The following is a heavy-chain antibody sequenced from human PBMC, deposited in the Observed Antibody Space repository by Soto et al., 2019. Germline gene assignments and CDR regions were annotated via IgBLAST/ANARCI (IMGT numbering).Heavy chain of an antibody. J-gene: IGHJ4*02. Sequence: SETLSLTCAVSGGSISSGGYSWSWIRQPPGKGLEWIGYIYHSGSTNYNPSLKSRVTISVDKSKNQFSLKLSSVTAADTAVYYCARDFGYGGYGDYWGQGTLVTVSS. D-gene: IGHD5-12*01. V-gene: IGHV4-30-2*01. CDR3: ARDFGYGGYGDY. CDR2: IYHSGST. CDR1: GGSISSGGYS.